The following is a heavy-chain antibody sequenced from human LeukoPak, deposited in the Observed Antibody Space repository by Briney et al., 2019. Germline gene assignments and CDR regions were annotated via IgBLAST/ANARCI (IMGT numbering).Heavy chain of an antibody. CDR3: AHPSTPDYGGLDY. D-gene: IGHD4-17*01. J-gene: IGHJ4*02. Sequence: GGSLRLSCVASGFTFGNYWMNWVRQAPGKGLEWVSAITGSGGSIYYADSVRGRFTISRDNSKSTLYLQMNSLRAEDTAVYYCAHPSTPDYGGLDYWGQGALVTVSS. CDR1: GFTFGNYW. CDR2: ITGSGGSI. V-gene: IGHV3-23*01.